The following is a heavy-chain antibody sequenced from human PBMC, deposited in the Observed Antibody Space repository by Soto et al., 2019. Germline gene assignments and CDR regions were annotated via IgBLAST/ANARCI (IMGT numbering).Heavy chain of an antibody. CDR2: IYYSGRT. CDR1: GYSISSSNW. CDR3: ARKNGVLDAFDI. Sequence: PSETLSLTCAVSGYSISSSNWWGWIRQPPGKGLEWIGYIYYSGRTYYNPSLKSRVTMSVDTSKNQFSLKLSSVTAVDTAVYYCARKNGVLDAFDIWGQGTMVTVSS. J-gene: IGHJ3*02. D-gene: IGHD4-17*01. V-gene: IGHV4-28*01.